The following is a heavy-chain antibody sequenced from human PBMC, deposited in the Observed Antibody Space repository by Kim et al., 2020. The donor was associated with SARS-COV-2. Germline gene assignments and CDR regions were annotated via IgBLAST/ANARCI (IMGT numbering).Heavy chain of an antibody. CDR1: GFAFGDYA. Sequence: SLRLSCAASGFAFGDYAMHWVRQVPGKGLEWVSSITWNNDTIGYADSVKGRFTISRDNAKKFLYLQMNSLRPDDTALYYCTKSWELRYFFDYWGPGALVTVSS. V-gene: IGHV3-9*01. J-gene: IGHJ4*02. CDR2: ITWNNDTI. D-gene: IGHD1-26*01. CDR3: TKSWELRYFFDY.